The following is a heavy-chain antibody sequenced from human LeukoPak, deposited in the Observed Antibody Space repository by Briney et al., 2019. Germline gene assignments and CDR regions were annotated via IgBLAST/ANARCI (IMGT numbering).Heavy chain of an antibody. CDR3: ARAVVGATTVDYYYYYYKDV. J-gene: IGHJ6*03. CDR1: GGSFSGYY. Sequence: SETLSLTCAVYGGSFSGYYWSWIRQPPGKGLEWIGEINHSGSTNYNPSLKSRVTISVDTSKNQFSLKLSSVTAADTAVYYCARAVVGATTVDYYYYYYKDVWGKGTTVTVSS. CDR2: INHSGST. D-gene: IGHD1-26*01. V-gene: IGHV4-34*01.